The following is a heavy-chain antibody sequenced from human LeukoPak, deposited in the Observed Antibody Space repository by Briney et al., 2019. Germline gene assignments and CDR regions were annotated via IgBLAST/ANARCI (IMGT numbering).Heavy chain of an antibody. CDR2: INTDGSST. Sequence: PGGSLRLSCAASGFTFSSYWMHWVRQAPGKGLVWVSRINTDGSSTSYADSVKGRFTISRDNAKNTLYLQMNSLRAEDTAVYYCARRTKAVVPAPYYYYYMDVWGKGTTVTVSS. CDR3: ARRTKAVVPAPYYYYYMDV. V-gene: IGHV3-74*01. D-gene: IGHD2-2*01. CDR1: GFTFSSYW. J-gene: IGHJ6*03.